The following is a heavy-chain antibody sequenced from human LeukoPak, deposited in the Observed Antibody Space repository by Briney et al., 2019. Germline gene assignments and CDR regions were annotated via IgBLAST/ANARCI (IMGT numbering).Heavy chain of an antibody. D-gene: IGHD3-22*01. V-gene: IGHV3-23*01. J-gene: IGHJ4*02. CDR2: ISGSGGST. CDR1: GFTFSSYA. CDR3: AKFRPGKGSSGYGHGDY. Sequence: GGSLRLSCAASGFTFSSYAMSWVRQAPGKGLEWVSAISGSGGSTYYADSVKGRFTISRDNSKNTLYLQMNSLRAEDTAVYYCAKFRPGKGSSGYGHGDYWGQGTLVTVSS.